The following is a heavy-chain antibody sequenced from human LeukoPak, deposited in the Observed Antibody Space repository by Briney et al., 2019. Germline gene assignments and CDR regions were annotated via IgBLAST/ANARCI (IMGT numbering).Heavy chain of an antibody. Sequence: SETLSLTCTVSGGSISSYYWSWIRQPPGKGLEWIANIYYSGSTNYSPSLRSRVTISVDTSKNQSSLALTSVTAADTAVYYCARGVWSSGWSAYYFDYWGQGTLVTVSS. D-gene: IGHD6-19*01. CDR1: GGSISSYY. V-gene: IGHV4-59*01. J-gene: IGHJ4*02. CDR2: IYYSGST. CDR3: ARGVWSSGWSAYYFDY.